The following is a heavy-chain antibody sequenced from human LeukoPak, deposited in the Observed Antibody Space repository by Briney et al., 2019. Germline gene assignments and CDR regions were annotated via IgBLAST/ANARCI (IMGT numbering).Heavy chain of an antibody. V-gene: IGHV3-30*04. J-gene: IGHJ4*02. CDR2: ISLDGGHK. D-gene: IGHD4-23*01. Sequence: GGTLRLSCVASGFTFSSFSMHWVRQAPGNGLEWVAVISLDGGHKSYADSVRGRFTISRDNSKNTLSLQMNTLRPEDTALFYCARDPNRLADYGGDYFDHWGQGTLVAVSS. CDR1: GFTFSSFS. CDR3: ARDPNRLADYGGDYFDH.